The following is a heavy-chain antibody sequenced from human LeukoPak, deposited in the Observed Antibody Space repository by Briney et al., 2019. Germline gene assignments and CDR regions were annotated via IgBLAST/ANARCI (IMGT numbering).Heavy chain of an antibody. D-gene: IGHD3-16*02. Sequence: ASVKVSCKASGYTFTSYAMNWVRQAPGQGLEWMGWINTNTGNPTYARGFTGRFVFSLDTSVSTTYLQISSLKAEDTALYYCARAYQRLGELSLPDYWGQGTLVTVSS. J-gene: IGHJ4*02. CDR2: INTNTGNP. V-gene: IGHV7-4-1*02. CDR3: ARAYQRLGELSLPDY. CDR1: GYTFTSYA.